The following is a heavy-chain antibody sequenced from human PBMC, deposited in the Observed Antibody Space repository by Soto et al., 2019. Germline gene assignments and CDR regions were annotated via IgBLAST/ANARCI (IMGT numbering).Heavy chain of an antibody. J-gene: IGHJ4*01. Sequence: QVQLVQSGAEVKTPGSSVRVSCKTAGRTFLISAIAWVRQAPGQGLEWMGGIIPILGTLHIAQNFQGRVNFTADRSTSTAYMDLSSLSSEDTATYFCARGKEWERPPNHYYFDYWGHG. CDR1: GRTFLISA. D-gene: IGHD1-26*01. V-gene: IGHV1-69*06. CDR3: ARGKEWERPPNHYYFDY. CDR2: IIPILGTL.